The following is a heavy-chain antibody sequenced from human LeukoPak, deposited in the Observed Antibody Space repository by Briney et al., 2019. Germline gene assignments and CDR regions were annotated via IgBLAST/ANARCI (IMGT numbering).Heavy chain of an antibody. Sequence: GASVKVSCKASGGTFSSYAISWVRQAPGQGLEWMGGIIPIFGTANYAQKFQGRVTITTDESTSTAYMELSSLRSEDTAVYYCARVILNWFDPWGQGTLVTVSS. CDR2: IIPIFGTA. J-gene: IGHJ5*02. CDR3: ARVILNWFDP. CDR1: GGTFSSYA. V-gene: IGHV1-69*05.